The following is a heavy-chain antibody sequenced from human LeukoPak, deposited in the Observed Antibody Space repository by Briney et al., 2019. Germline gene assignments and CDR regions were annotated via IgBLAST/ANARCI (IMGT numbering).Heavy chain of an antibody. J-gene: IGHJ6*02. CDR1: GGSISSYY. CDR2: IYYSGST. Sequence: PSETLSLTCTVSGGSISSYYWSWIRQPPGKGLEWIGYIYYSGSTNYNPSLKSRVTISVDTSKNQFSLKLSSVTAADTAVYYCARQGAYCSSTSCYSAYYGMDVWGQGTTATVSS. CDR3: ARQGAYCSSTSCYSAYYGMDV. V-gene: IGHV4-59*08. D-gene: IGHD2-2*01.